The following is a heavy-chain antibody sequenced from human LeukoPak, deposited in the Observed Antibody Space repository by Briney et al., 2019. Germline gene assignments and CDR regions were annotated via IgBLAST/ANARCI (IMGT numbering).Heavy chain of an antibody. Sequence: SETLSLTCTVSGYSISSGYYWGWIRQPPGKGLEWIGSIYHSGSTYYNPSLKSRVTISVDTSKNQFSLKLSSVTAADTAVYYCARVWQQLAQYNGFDPWGQGTLVTVSS. CDR3: ARVWQQLAQYNGFDP. J-gene: IGHJ5*02. V-gene: IGHV4-38-2*02. D-gene: IGHD6-13*01. CDR1: GYSISSGYY. CDR2: IYHSGST.